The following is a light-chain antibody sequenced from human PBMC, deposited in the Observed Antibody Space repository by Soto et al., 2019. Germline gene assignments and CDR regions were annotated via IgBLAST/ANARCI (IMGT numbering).Light chain of an antibody. J-gene: IGKJ1*01. Sequence: VMTQSPATLSVSPGERATLSCRASQSVSSNLAWYQQKPGQAPRLLIYGASTRATGIPARFSGSGSGTEFTLTISSLQSEDFAVYYCQQYNNWPRGTFGQGTKV. V-gene: IGKV3-15*01. CDR2: GAS. CDR3: QQYNNWPRGT. CDR1: QSVSSN.